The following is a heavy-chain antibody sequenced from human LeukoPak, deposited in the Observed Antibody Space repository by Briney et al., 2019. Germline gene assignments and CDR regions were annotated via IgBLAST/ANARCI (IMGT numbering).Heavy chain of an antibody. Sequence: PSETLSLTCTVSGGSISSYYWSWIRQPPGKGLEWIGYIYYSGSTNYNPSLKSRVTISVDTSKNQFSLKLSSVTAADTAAYYCARTWQLVAFDYWGQGTLVTVSS. CDR3: ARTWQLVAFDY. CDR2: IYYSGST. D-gene: IGHD6-13*01. V-gene: IGHV4-59*08. CDR1: GGSISSYY. J-gene: IGHJ4*02.